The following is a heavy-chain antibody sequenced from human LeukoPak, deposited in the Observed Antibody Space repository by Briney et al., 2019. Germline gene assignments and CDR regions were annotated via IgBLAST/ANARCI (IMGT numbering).Heavy chain of an antibody. CDR1: AFTLSSYA. CDR3: AKGRYSSSRYQACDY. V-gene: IGHV3-23*01. CDR2: ISGGGGGT. Sequence: GGSLRLSCAASAFTLSSYAMSWVRQAPGRGLEWVSGISGGGGGTYYADSVKGRFTISRDNSKNTLYLQMNSLRADDTAVCYCAKGRYSSSRYQACDYWGQGTLVTVSS. J-gene: IGHJ4*02. D-gene: IGHD6-13*01.